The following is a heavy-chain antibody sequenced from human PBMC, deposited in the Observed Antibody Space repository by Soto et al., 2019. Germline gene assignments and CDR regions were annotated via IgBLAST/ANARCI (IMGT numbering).Heavy chain of an antibody. CDR3: ARGSWDDVSGHYYMDV. J-gene: IGHJ6*03. CDR1: GDSVSSNSAG. D-gene: IGHD1-1*01. V-gene: IGHV6-1*01. Sequence: QVQLQQSSPGLVKPSQALSLTCDISGDSVSSNSAGWNWLRQTPSRGLECLGRTYYKSKWYYTYAASVKSRITVSPDTSKNQFSLQLTSVTPEDTAVYYCARGSWDDVSGHYYMDVWDKGTTVTVSS. CDR2: TYYKSKWYY.